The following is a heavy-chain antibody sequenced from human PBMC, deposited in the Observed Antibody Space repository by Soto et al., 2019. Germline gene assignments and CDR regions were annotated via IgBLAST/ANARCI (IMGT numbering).Heavy chain of an antibody. CDR1: GGSISSYN. J-gene: IGHJ4*02. Sequence: LSLTCTVSGGSISSYNWSWLRQPPGKGLEWIGYIYYSGSTTYNPSLKSRVTISVDTSKNQFSLKLSSVTAADTAVYYCARVQAGTIDYWGQGAMVTVSS. CDR3: ARVQAGTIDY. CDR2: IYYSGST. D-gene: IGHD1-1*01. V-gene: IGHV4-59*01.